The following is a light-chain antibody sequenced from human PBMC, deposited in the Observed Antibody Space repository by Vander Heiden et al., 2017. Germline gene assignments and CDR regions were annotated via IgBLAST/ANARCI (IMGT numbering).Light chain of an antibody. CDR2: DNS. CDR1: NLGTKS. J-gene: IGLJ3*02. V-gene: IGLV3-21*02. CDR3: QVWDSSSDHWV. Sequence: YVRAQPSSVSVAPGQPARITCGGNNLGTKSVHWYQQKPGQAPVLVVYDNSGRPSGIPERFSGSNSGNTATLTISRVEAGDEADYYCQVWDSSSDHWVFGGGTKLTVL.